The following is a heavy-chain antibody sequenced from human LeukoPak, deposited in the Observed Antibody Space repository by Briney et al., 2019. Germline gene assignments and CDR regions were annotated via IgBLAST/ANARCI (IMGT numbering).Heavy chain of an antibody. Sequence: PGGSLRLSCAASGFTFSRYWMSWVRQAPGKGLEWVANIKQDGSEKYYVDSVKGRFTISRDNAKNSLYLQMNSLRAEDTAVYYCARDYDEDIVVLPAADYYMDVWGKGATVTVSS. CDR3: ARDYDEDIVVLPAADYYMDV. CDR2: IKQDGSEK. CDR1: GFTFSRYW. J-gene: IGHJ6*03. V-gene: IGHV3-7*01. D-gene: IGHD2-2*01.